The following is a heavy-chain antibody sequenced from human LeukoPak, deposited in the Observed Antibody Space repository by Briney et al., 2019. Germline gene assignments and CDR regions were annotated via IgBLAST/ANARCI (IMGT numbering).Heavy chain of an antibody. D-gene: IGHD3-3*01. V-gene: IGHV3-33*01. J-gene: IGHJ6*02. Sequence: PGGSLRLSCAASGFTFSSYDMPWVRQAPGKGLEWVAVICYDGSNKYYADSVKGRFTISRDNSKNTLYLQMNSLRAEDTAVYYCARGGQYDFWSGYYYYGMDVWGQGTTVTVSS. CDR3: ARGGQYDFWSGYYYYGMDV. CDR2: ICYDGSNK. CDR1: GFTFSSYD.